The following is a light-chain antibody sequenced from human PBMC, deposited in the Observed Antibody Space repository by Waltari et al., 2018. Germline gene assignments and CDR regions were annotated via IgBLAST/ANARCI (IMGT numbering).Light chain of an antibody. CDR2: DVS. CDR1: AIDVGVYNY. CDR3: CSYTSSSTKV. V-gene: IGLV2-14*01. J-gene: IGLJ2*01. Sequence: QSALPQPAYVSGSPDQSSPIPSTGPAIDVGVYNYVSWYQQHPGKAPKLMIYDVSNRPSGVPDRFSGSKSGNTASLTISGLQAEDEADYYCCSYTSSSTKVFGAGTKVTVL.